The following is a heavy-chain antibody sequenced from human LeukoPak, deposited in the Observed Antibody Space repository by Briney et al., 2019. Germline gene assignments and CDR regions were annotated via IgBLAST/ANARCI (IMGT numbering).Heavy chain of an antibody. CDR2: ISGSAVTT. D-gene: IGHD3-22*01. CDR3: AKGVLGDNSGYASPGDY. Sequence: PGGSLRLSCAASGFTFSNFAMSWVRQAPGKGLEWVSAISGSAVTTYYADSVRGRFTISRDNSKNTLYLQMNSLRAEDTAVYYCAKGVLGDNSGYASPGDYWGQGTLVTVSS. CDR1: GFTFSNFA. J-gene: IGHJ4*02. V-gene: IGHV3-23*01.